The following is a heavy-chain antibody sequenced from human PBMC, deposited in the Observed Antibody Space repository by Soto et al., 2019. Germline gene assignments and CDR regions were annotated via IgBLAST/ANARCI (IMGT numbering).Heavy chain of an antibody. V-gene: IGHV6-1*01. CDR1: GDSVFSNTAA. CDR2: TYYRSQWYY. D-gene: IGHD3-22*01. Sequence: SQTLSLTCGSSGDSVFSNTAAWSLIRQSPSRGLEWLGRTYYRSQWYYDYAVSVRSRITINPDTSKSQFSLKLSSVTDADTAVYYGATSYYDSSGSYFFDYWGRGTLVTVSS. CDR3: ATSYYDSSGSYFFDY. J-gene: IGHJ4*02.